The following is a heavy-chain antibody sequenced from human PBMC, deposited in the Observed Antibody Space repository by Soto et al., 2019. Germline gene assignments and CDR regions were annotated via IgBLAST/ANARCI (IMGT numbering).Heavy chain of an antibody. D-gene: IGHD3-10*01. CDR3: QGDYGPDY. Sequence: GGSLRLSCTASGFTFGYYAMIWFRQAPGKGLEWVGFIRSKAYGGTTEYAASVKGRFTISRDDSKSIAYLQMNSLKTEDTAVYYCQGDYGPDYWGQGTLVTVSS. J-gene: IGHJ4*02. CDR1: GFTFGYYA. CDR2: IRSKAYGGTT. V-gene: IGHV3-49*03.